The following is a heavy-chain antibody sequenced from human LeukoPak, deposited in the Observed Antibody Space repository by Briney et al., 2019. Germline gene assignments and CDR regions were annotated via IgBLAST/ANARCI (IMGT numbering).Heavy chain of an antibody. V-gene: IGHV5-51*01. D-gene: IGHD3-9*01. CDR1: GYSFTSYW. J-gene: IGHJ4*02. CDR2: IYPRDSDT. Sequence: GESLKISCKGSGYSFTSYWIGWVRQMPGKGLEWMGVIYPRDSDTRYSPSFQGQVTISANKSISTAYLQWSSLKASDTAMYYCARRYYDILTGPTDGFDYWGQGTLVTVSS. CDR3: ARRYYDILTGPTDGFDY.